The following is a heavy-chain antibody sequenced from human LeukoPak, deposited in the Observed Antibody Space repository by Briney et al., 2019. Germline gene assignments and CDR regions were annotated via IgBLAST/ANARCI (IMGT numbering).Heavy chain of an antibody. V-gene: IGHV1-46*01. CDR3: AKSVAGTRRSVWFDP. CDR2: INPSGGST. CDR1: GYTFTSYY. J-gene: IGHJ5*02. Sequence: ASVKVSCKASGYTFTSYYMHWVRQAPGQGLEWMGIINPSGGSTSYAQKFQGRVTMTRDTSTSTVYMELSSLRSEDTAVYYCAKSVAGTRRSVWFDPWGQGTLVTVSS. D-gene: IGHD6-19*01.